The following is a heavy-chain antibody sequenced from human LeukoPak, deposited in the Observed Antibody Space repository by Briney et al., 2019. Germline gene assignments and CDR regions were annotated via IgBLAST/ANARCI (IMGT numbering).Heavy chain of an antibody. D-gene: IGHD6-19*01. Sequence: ASVKVSCKASGYTFTSHGISWVRQAPGQGLEWMGLINPNRGDTNYAQKFQGRVTMTRDTSISTAYMELSRLRSDDTAVYYCARSRSQQWMDVWGKGTTVSVSS. V-gene: IGHV1-2*02. CDR1: GYTFTSHG. CDR2: INPNRGDT. CDR3: ARSRSQQWMDV. J-gene: IGHJ6*04.